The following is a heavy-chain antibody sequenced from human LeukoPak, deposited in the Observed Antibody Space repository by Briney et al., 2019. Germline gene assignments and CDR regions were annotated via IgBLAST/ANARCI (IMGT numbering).Heavy chain of an antibody. Sequence: GESLKISCKGSGYSFTSYWIGWVRQMPGKGPEWMGIIYPGDSDTRYSPSFQGQVTISADKSISTAYLQWSSLKASDTAMYYCARGREYYYGSGSPTDYGMDVWGKGITVTVSS. V-gene: IGHV5-51*01. D-gene: IGHD3-10*01. J-gene: IGHJ6*04. CDR3: ARGREYYYGSGSPTDYGMDV. CDR2: IYPGDSDT. CDR1: GYSFTSYW.